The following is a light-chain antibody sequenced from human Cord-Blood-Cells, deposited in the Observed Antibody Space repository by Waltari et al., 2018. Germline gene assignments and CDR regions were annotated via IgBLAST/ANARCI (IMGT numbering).Light chain of an antibody. CDR1: NIGSKS. CDR2: DDS. CDR3: QVWDSSSDHYV. V-gene: IGLV3-21*03. J-gene: IGLJ1*01. Sequence: SYVLTQPPSASVAPRKTARITCGGYNIGSKSVHWYQQKPGQAPVLVVYDDSARPSGIPERFSGSNSGNPATLTISRVEAGDEADYYCQVWDSSSDHYVFGTGTKVTVL.